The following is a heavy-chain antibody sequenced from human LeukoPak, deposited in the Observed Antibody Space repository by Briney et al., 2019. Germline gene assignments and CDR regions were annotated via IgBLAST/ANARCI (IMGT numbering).Heavy chain of an antibody. CDR3: ARVTEYSNAIDY. D-gene: IGHD6-6*01. CDR1: GFTFSSYA. J-gene: IGHJ4*02. V-gene: IGHV3-23*01. Sequence: GGSLRLSCAASGFTFSSYAMSWVRQAPGKGLEWVSAISGSGGSTYYADSVKGRFTISRDNSKNTLYLQMNSLRAEDTAVYYCARVTEYSNAIDYWGQGTLVTVSS. CDR2: ISGSGGST.